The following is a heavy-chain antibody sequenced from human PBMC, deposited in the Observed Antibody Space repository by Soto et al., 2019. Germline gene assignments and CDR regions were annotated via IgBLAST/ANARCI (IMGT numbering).Heavy chain of an antibody. CDR1: GGFISSSNCY. V-gene: IGHV4-39*01. CDR3: ARPVGVEQQLVHDAFDL. D-gene: IGHD6-13*01. Sequence: QLQLQESGPGLVKPSETLSLTCTVSGGFISSSNCYWGWIRQPPGKGLEWIGSIYHSGSTYYNPSLKSRVTIYVDTSKNQFSLKVNSVTAADTAVYYCARPVGVEQQLVHDAFDLWGQGTMVAVSS. J-gene: IGHJ3*01. CDR2: IYHSGST.